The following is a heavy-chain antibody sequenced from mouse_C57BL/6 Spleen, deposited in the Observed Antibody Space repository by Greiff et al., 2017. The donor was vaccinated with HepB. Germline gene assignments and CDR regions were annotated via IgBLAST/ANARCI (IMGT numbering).Heavy chain of an antibody. V-gene: IGHV5-4*01. CDR3: AREGYGSSYEDAMDY. CDR1: GFTFSSYA. J-gene: IGHJ4*01. Sequence: EVKLVESGGGLVKPGGSLKLSCAASGFTFSSYAMSWVRQTPEKRLEWVATISDGGSYTYYPDNVKGRFTISRDNAKNNLYLQMSHLKSEDTAMYYWAREGYGSSYEDAMDYWGQGTSVTVSS. CDR2: ISDGGSYT. D-gene: IGHD1-1*01.